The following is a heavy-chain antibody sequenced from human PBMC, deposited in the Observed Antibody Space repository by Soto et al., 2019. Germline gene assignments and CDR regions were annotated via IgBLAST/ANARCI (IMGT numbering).Heavy chain of an antibody. V-gene: IGHV1-69*13. CDR1: GYTFNNYA. Sequence: SVKVSCKASGYTFNNYAISWVRQAPGQGLEWVGGIIPNVDAANSAQKFQGRVTITADESTSTAYMELSRLRSEDTAVYYCARGRGTMSFWGQGTLVSVSS. D-gene: IGHD3-10*02. J-gene: IGHJ4*02. CDR2: IIPNVDAA. CDR3: ARGRGTMSF.